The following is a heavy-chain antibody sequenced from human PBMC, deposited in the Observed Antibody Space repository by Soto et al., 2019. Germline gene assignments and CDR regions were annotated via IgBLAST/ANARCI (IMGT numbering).Heavy chain of an antibody. D-gene: IGHD3-16*01. J-gene: IGHJ4*02. CDR2: ISSSGGTT. Sequence: EVQLLESGGGLVQPGGSLRLSCAVSGFTFSSFAMSWVRQAPGKGLERVSVISSSGGTTYYADSVKGRFTISRDNSKNTMYQQMNSLRAEDTAVYYCARDSSYACDYWGQGTLVTVSS. V-gene: IGHV3-23*01. CDR1: GFTFSSFA. CDR3: ARDSSYACDY.